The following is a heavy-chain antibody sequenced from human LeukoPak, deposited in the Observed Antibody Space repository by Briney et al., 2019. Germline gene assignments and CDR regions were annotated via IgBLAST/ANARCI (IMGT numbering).Heavy chain of an antibody. J-gene: IGHJ5*02. Sequence: PSETLSLTFTVSGGSISSYYWSWIRQPPGKGLEWIGYIYYSGSTNYNPSLKSRITISVDTSKNQFSLKLSSVTAADTAVYYCARGGSGWYNWFDPWGQGTLVTVSS. CDR3: ARGGSGWYNWFDP. CDR1: GGSISSYY. CDR2: IYYSGST. V-gene: IGHV4-59*12. D-gene: IGHD6-19*01.